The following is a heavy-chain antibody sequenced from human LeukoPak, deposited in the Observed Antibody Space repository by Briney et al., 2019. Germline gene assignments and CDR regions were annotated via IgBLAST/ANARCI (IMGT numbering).Heavy chain of an antibody. J-gene: IGHJ4*02. CDR3: AREWQGGIAAAGTRIEGDY. CDR2: IKQDGSEK. Sequence: GGSLRPSCASGFSVSGYWMTWVRQAPGKGLEWVANIKQDGSEKNYVDSVKGRFTISRDNAENSLFLQMNSLRVEDTAVYYCAREWQGGIAAAGTRIEGDYWGQGTLVAVSS. D-gene: IGHD6-13*01. CDR1: GFSVSGYW. V-gene: IGHV3-7*01.